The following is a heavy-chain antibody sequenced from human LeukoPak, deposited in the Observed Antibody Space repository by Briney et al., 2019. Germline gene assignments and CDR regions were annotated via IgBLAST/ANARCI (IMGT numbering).Heavy chain of an antibody. J-gene: IGHJ4*02. Sequence: ESLKISRKASGYSFNTYWIAWVRQMPGKGLECMGVIYPGDSDTRYSPSFQGQVTISADKSISTAYLQWNSLKASDTAMYYCARLTYYDNSGYLWGQGTLVTVSS. CDR2: IYPGDSDT. CDR1: GYSFNTYW. CDR3: ARLTYYDNSGYL. D-gene: IGHD3-22*01. V-gene: IGHV5-51*01.